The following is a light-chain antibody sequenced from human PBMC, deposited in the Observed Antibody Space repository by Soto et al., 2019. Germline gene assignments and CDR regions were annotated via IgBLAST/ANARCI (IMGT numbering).Light chain of an antibody. CDR1: SGDIGSYNR. J-gene: IGLJ1*01. V-gene: IGLV2-14*01. CDR2: EVT. CDR3: SSYTSASTLYV. Sequence: QSVLTQPASVSGSPGQSITMSCTGTSGDIGSYNRVSWYQQHPGKAPKLIIYEVTDRPSGVSNRFSGSKSGNTASLTISGLQAEDEAEYYCSSYTSASTLYVFGSGTKVTVL.